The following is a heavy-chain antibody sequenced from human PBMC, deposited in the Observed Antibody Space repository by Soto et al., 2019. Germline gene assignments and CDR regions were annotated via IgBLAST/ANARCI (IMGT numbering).Heavy chain of an antibody. D-gene: IGHD3-10*01. CDR2: ISTNGRSK. CDR1: GFAFSTYM. Sequence: PGGSLRLSCAGSGFAFSTYMMNWVRHAPGKGLERIADISTNGRSKSYAASVRGRFTISRDNTKNSMYLQMNSLRDDDTAVYYCVRDRDLRDYYGMDVWGQGTTVTVSS. CDR3: VRDRDLRDYYGMDV. V-gene: IGHV3-48*02. J-gene: IGHJ6*02.